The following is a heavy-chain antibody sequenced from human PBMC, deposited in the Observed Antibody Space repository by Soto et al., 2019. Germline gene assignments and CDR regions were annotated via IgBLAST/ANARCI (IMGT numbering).Heavy chain of an antibody. D-gene: IGHD6-19*01. J-gene: IGHJ6*02. CDR2: IYSGGST. CDR1: GFTVSSNY. CDR3: ARDGGIAVAGEYYYYSYGMDV. V-gene: IGHV3-53*01. Sequence: GGSLRLSCAASGFTVSSNYMSWVRQAPGKGLEGVSVIYSGGSTYYADSVKGRFTISRDNSKNTLYLQMNSRRAEATAVYYCARDGGIAVAGEYYYYSYGMDVWGQGTTVTVSS.